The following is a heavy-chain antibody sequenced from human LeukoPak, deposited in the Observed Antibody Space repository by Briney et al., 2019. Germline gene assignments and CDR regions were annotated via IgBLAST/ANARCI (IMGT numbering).Heavy chain of an antibody. V-gene: IGHV3-23*01. CDR2: ISGSGGST. CDR1: GFTFSSYA. Sequence: PGGSLRLSCAASGFTFSSYAMSWVRQAPGKGLEWVSAISGSGGSTYYADSVKGRFTISRDNSKNTLYLQMNSLRAEDTAVYYCAKGTVVRGVKAFGAFDIWGQGTMVTASS. D-gene: IGHD3-10*01. CDR3: AKGTVVRGVKAFGAFDI. J-gene: IGHJ3*02.